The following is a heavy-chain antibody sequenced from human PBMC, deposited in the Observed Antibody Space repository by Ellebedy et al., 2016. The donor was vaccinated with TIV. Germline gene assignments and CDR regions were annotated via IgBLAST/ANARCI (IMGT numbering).Heavy chain of an antibody. D-gene: IGHD4-17*01. V-gene: IGHV3-48*01. CDR2: ISSGSNTI. J-gene: IGHJ4*02. CDR1: GFTFSTYS. Sequence: GESLKISCAASGFTFSTYSMNWVRQAPGKGLEWVSYISSGSNTIYYADSVKGRFTISRDNSKNTLYLQMNSLRAEDTAVYYCAKDVVDYGDYPYYFDYWGQGTLVTVSS. CDR3: AKDVVDYGDYPYYFDY.